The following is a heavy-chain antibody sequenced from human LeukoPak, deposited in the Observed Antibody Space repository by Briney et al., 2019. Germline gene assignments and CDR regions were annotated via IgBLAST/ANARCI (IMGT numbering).Heavy chain of an antibody. D-gene: IGHD2-2*01. Sequence: PGGSLRLPCAASGFTFSGYAMHWVRQAPGKGLEWVAVMSSDGSDGYYADSVRGRFTISRDNSVNTLYLQMNSLRAEDTAVYYCARGLGYCTSTSCYGGDYWGQGTLVTVSS. V-gene: IGHV3-30*04. CDR3: ARGLGYCTSTSCYGGDY. J-gene: IGHJ4*02. CDR1: GFTFSGYA. CDR2: MSSDGSDG.